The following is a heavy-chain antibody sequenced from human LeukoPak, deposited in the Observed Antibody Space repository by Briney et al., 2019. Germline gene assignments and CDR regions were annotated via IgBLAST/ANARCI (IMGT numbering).Heavy chain of an antibody. V-gene: IGHV1-2*02. Sequence: GASVKVSCKASGYTFTGYYLHWVRQAPGQGLEYMGWINPNTGGTNYVQKFRGRVTMTRDTSISTGYMELSSLRSDDTALYYCARADGYNLGDFWGQGTQVTVSS. CDR1: GYTFTGYY. CDR3: ARADGYNLGDF. D-gene: IGHD5-24*01. J-gene: IGHJ4*02. CDR2: INPNTGGT.